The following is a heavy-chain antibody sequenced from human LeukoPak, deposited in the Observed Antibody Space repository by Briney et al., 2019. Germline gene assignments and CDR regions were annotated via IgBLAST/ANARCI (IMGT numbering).Heavy chain of an antibody. Sequence: GASVKVSCKASGYTFTSYYMHWVRQAPGQGLEWMGIINPSGGSTSYAQKFQGRVTMTRDTSTSTVYMELSSLRSEDTAVYYCARDRRDCSGGSCNGGSWFDPWGQGTLVTVSS. CDR1: GYTFTSYY. J-gene: IGHJ5*02. V-gene: IGHV1-46*01. CDR2: INPSGGST. CDR3: ARDRRDCSGGSCNGGSWFDP. D-gene: IGHD2-15*01.